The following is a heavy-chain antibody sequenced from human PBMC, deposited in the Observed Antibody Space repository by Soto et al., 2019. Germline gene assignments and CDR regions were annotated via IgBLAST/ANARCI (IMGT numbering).Heavy chain of an antibody. J-gene: IGHJ6*03. D-gene: IGHD2-15*01. CDR1: GGSISSGDYS. V-gene: IGHV4-31*03. Sequence: PSETLSLTCTVSGGSISSGDYSWSWVRQYPGKGLEWIGYIYNSGSTYYNPSLKSRVTISVDTSKNQFSLKLSSVTAADTAVYYCARVDVVVAALTYYYMDVWGKGTTVTVSS. CDR3: ARVDVVVAALTYYYMDV. CDR2: IYNSGST.